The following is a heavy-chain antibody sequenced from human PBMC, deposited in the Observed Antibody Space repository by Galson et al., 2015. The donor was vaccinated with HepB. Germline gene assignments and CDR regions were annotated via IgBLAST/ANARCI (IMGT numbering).Heavy chain of an antibody. Sequence: SLRLSCAASGFTFSSYGMRWVRQAPGKGLEWVAVIWFDGSNKYYGDSVKGRFTISRDNSKNTLYLQMNSLRADDTAVYYCARGQYCSSDSCYASYYYYGLDVWGQGTTVTVSS. D-gene: IGHD2-2*01. CDR2: IWFDGSNK. CDR1: GFTFSSYG. CDR3: ARGQYCSSDSCYASYYYYGLDV. J-gene: IGHJ6*02. V-gene: IGHV3-33*08.